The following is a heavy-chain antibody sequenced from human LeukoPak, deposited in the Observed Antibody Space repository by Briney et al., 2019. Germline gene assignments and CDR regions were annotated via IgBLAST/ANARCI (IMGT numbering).Heavy chain of an antibody. Sequence: PGGSLRLSCAASGFTVSTNYMNWVRQAPGKGLEWMAFIRSDGSNKYYADSVKGRFTISRDNSKNTLYLQMNSLRAEDTAVYYCARILDSAWGELGYWGQGTLVTVSS. V-gene: IGHV3-30*02. CDR2: IRSDGSNK. D-gene: IGHD6-19*01. J-gene: IGHJ4*02. CDR3: ARILDSAWGELGY. CDR1: GFTVSTNY.